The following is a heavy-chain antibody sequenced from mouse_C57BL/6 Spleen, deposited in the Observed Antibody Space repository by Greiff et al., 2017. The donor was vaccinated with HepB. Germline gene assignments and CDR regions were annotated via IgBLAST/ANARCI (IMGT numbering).Heavy chain of an antibody. CDR1: GYAFSSSW. CDR3: ASIYGSSYEIAY. V-gene: IGHV1-82*01. J-gene: IGHJ3*01. Sequence: VQLQQSGPELVKPGASVKISCKASGYAFSSSWMNWVKQRPGKGLEWIGRIYPGDGDTNYNGKFKGKATLTADKSSSTAYMQLSSLTSEDSAVYFCASIYGSSYEIAYWGQGTLVTVSA. CDR2: IYPGDGDT. D-gene: IGHD1-1*01.